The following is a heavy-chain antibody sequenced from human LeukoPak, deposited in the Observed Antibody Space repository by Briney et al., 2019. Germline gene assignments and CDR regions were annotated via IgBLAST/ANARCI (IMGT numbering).Heavy chain of an antibody. V-gene: IGHV5-51*01. D-gene: IGHD3-10*01. CDR3: ARRPSSGSYYNAYYFDY. CDR1: GYSFTSYW. CDR2: IYPGDSDT. J-gene: IGHJ4*02. Sequence: GESLKISCKGSGYSFTSYWIGWVRPMPGKGLEWMGIIYPGDSDTRYSPSFQGQVTISADKSISTAYLQWSSLKASDTAMYYCARRPSSGSYYNAYYFDYWGQGTLVTVSS.